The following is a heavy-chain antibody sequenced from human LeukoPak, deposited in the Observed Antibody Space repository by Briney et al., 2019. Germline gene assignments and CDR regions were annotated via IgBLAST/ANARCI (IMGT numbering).Heavy chain of an antibody. Sequence: GGSLRLSCSASGFTFTTYGMNWVRQAPGKGLEWVSGIGGSGVRTYYADSVKGRFTISRDNSRNTVYLQMKSLRDEDTAVYYCAKTMVRGVIRGDFDYWGQGTLVTVSS. CDR1: GFTFTTYG. CDR3: AKTMVRGVIRGDFDY. J-gene: IGHJ4*02. V-gene: IGHV3-23*01. D-gene: IGHD3-10*01. CDR2: IGGSGVRT.